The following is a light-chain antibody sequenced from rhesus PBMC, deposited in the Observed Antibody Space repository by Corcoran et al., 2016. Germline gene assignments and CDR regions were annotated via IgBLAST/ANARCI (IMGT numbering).Light chain of an antibody. V-gene: IGKV1-69*01. CDR1: QGISNW. J-gene: IGKJ2*01. Sequence: DIQMTQSPSSLSASVGDRVTITCRASQGISNWLAWYQQKPGKAPKPLIYRASNLETGVPSRFSGSGSGTNFTLTISSLQPEDIATYYCQQHDNSPYSCGQGTKVEIK. CDR3: QQHDNSPYS. CDR2: RAS.